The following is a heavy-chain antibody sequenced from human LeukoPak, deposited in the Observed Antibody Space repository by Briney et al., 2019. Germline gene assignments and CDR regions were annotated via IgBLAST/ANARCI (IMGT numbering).Heavy chain of an antibody. D-gene: IGHD6-25*01. CDR1: GASITTYY. V-gene: IGHV4-4*09. CDR2: IFSRGTT. CDR3: AKKLSGLCDP. J-gene: IGHJ5*02. Sequence: SETLSLTCTVSGASITTYYWTWIRQPPGKGLEWIGFIFSRGTTNYNPSLRSRVTISMDTSKNQFSLKLSSVTAADTVVYHCAKKLSGLCDPWGQGTLVTVSS.